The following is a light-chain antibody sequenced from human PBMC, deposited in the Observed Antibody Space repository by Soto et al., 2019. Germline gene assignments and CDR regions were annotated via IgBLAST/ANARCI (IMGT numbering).Light chain of an antibody. V-gene: IGKV3-11*01. CDR1: QSVSSY. CDR2: DAS. Sequence: EIVLTQSPATLSLSPGERATLSCRASQSVSSYLAWYQQKPGQAPRLLIYDASNRATGIPARFSGSGSGTDFTLTISSLETEDFAVYYCQQRSNWPPVLTFGQGTRLEIK. CDR3: QQRSNWPPVLT. J-gene: IGKJ5*01.